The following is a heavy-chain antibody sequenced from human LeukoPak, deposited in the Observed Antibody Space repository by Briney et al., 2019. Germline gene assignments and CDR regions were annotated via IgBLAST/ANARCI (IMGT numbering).Heavy chain of an antibody. CDR2: INHSGST. CDR1: GGSFSGYY. D-gene: IGHD3-3*01. V-gene: IGHV4-34*01. CDR3: ARADYDFWSGYYRGCWFDP. Sequence: SETLSLTCAVYGGSFSGYYWSWIRQPPGKGLEWIGEINHSGSTNYNPSLKSRVTISVDTSKNQFSLKLSSVIAADTAVYYCARADYDFWSGYYRGCWFDPWGQGTLVTVSS. J-gene: IGHJ5*02.